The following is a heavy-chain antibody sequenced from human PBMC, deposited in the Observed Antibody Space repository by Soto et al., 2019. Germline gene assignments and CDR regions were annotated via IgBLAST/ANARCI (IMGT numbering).Heavy chain of an antibody. CDR2: INHSGST. J-gene: IGHJ6*02. CDR3: ARGEVDTANYYYGMDV. CDR1: GGSINNYY. V-gene: IGHV4-34*01. D-gene: IGHD5-18*01. Sequence: PSETLSLTCTVSGGSINNYYWNWIRQPPGKGLEWIGEINHSGSTNYNPSLKSRVTISVDTSKNQFSLKLSSVTAADTAVYYCARGEVDTANYYYGMDVWGQGTTVTVSS.